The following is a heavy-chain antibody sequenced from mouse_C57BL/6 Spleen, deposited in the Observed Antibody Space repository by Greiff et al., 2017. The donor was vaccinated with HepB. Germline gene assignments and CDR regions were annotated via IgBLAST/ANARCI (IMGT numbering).Heavy chain of an antibody. V-gene: IGHV14-2*01. Sequence: VQLQQSGAELVKPGASVKLSCTASGFNIKDYYMHWVKQRTEQGLAWIGRSDPEDGETKYAPKFQGKATITEETSSNTAYLQLSSLKSEDTAVYYCARAGISEYFDVWGTGTTVTVSS. CDR1: GFNIKDYY. CDR3: ARAGISEYFDV. D-gene: IGHD3-1*01. J-gene: IGHJ1*03. CDR2: SDPEDGET.